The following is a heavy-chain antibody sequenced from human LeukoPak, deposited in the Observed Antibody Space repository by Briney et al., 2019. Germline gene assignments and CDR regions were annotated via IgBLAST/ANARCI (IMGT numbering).Heavy chain of an antibody. V-gene: IGHV3-7*01. CDR2: IKQDGSEK. CDR1: GFTFSRYW. CDR3: AVQPDY. Sequence: GRSLRLSCAASGFTFSRYWMSWVRQAPGKGLEWVANIKQDGSEKYYVDSVKGRFTISRDNAKNSLYLQMNSLRAEDTAMYYCAVQPDYWGQGTLVTVSS. J-gene: IGHJ4*02.